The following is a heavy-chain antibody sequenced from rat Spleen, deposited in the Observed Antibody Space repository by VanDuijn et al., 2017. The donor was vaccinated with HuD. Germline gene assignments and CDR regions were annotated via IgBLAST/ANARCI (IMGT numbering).Heavy chain of an antibody. V-gene: IGHV5-25*01. Sequence: EVQLVESGGGLVQPGRSMKLSCAASGFTFSSYYMAWVRQAPGKGLEWIASISSTGGSTYYPDSVRDRFTISRDNANNTLYLQMNSLRSEDAATYYCTRGGGGGDYWGQGVMVTVSS. CDR1: GFTFSSYY. CDR3: TRGGGGGDY. CDR2: ISSTGGST. D-gene: IGHD1-11*01. J-gene: IGHJ2*01.